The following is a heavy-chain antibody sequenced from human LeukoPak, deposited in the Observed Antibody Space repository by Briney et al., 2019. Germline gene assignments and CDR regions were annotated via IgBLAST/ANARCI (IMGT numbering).Heavy chain of an antibody. CDR3: AKDRKGSATTWYFDL. D-gene: IGHD2-15*01. J-gene: IGHJ2*01. Sequence: PGRSLRLSCAASGFTFSSYGMHWVRQAPGKGLEWVAVIWYGESNKYYADSVKGRFTITRDNSKNTLYLQMNSLRAENTAVYYCAKDRKGSATTWYFDLWGRGTLVTVSS. CDR2: IWYGESNK. V-gene: IGHV3-30*18. CDR1: GFTFSSYG.